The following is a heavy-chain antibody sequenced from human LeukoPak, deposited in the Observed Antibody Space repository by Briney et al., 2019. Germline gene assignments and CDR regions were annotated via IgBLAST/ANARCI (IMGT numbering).Heavy chain of an antibody. D-gene: IGHD3-3*01. V-gene: IGHV4-4*07. CDR2: IYTSGST. J-gene: IGHJ4*02. CDR3: ARDAGTPLDFWSGYYFDY. Sequence: PWETLSLTCTVSGGSISSYYWSWIRQPAGKGLEWIGRIYTSGSTNYNPSLKSRVTMSVDTSKNQFSLKLSSVTAADTAVYYCARDAGTPLDFWSGYYFDYRGQGTLVTVSS. CDR1: GGSISSYY.